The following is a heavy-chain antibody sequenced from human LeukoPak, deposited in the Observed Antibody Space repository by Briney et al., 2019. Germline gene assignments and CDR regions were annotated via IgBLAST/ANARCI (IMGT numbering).Heavy chain of an antibody. D-gene: IGHD3-22*01. Sequence: GGSLRLSCAASGFTLSSYAMSWVRQGPGKGLEWVSAISVSGNTYHADSVKGRFTISRDSSKNTLYLQMNSLRAEDTAVYYCAKDPGLGYDSSGYLDWGQGILVTVSS. CDR3: AKDPGLGYDSSGYLD. J-gene: IGHJ4*02. CDR2: ISVSGNT. CDR1: GFTLSSYA. V-gene: IGHV3-23*01.